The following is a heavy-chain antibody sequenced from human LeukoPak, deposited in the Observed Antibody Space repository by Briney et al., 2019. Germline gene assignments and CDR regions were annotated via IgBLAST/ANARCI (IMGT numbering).Heavy chain of an antibody. V-gene: IGHV4-59*08. J-gene: IGHJ4*02. Sequence: SETLSLTCTVSGASISSYYWSWIRQPPGKGLEWIGFTYYNGRTNSNPALKSRVTISVDTSKNQFSLELSSVTAADTAVYYCARSEEANVYPFDHWGQGTLVTVSS. D-gene: IGHD5/OR15-5a*01. CDR3: ARSEEANVYPFDH. CDR1: GASISSYY. CDR2: TYYNGRT.